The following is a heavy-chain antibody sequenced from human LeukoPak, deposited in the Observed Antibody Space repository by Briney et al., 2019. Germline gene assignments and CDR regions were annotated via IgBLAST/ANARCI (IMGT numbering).Heavy chain of an antibody. CDR1: GGSISRYY. J-gene: IGHJ2*01. CDR2: ISYTGST. Sequence: PSETLSLTCTVSGGSISRYYWSWIRQPPGKGLEWIGYISYTGSTKYNPSLKSRFTISVDTSKNQLSLKLRSVTAADTAVYYCARLVWRPVQLADWYFDLWGRGTLVTVSS. CDR3: ARLVWRPVQLADWYFDL. V-gene: IGHV4-59*01. D-gene: IGHD3-3*02.